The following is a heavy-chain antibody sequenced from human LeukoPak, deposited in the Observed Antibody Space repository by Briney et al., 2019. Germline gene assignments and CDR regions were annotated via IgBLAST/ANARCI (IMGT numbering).Heavy chain of an antibody. Sequence: SSRTLVKPTQTLTLTCTFSGLSLSTSGVAGSWIRQPPGRALEWLALIYWDDEKRYSPSLESRLTISKDTSENRVVLTMTNRDPVDTATYYCAHRRRGSAWYFNYWGQGTLVTVSS. CDR1: GLSLSTSGVA. V-gene: IGHV2-5*02. D-gene: IGHD3-10*01. CDR2: IYWDDEK. CDR3: AHRRRGSAWYFNY. J-gene: IGHJ4*02.